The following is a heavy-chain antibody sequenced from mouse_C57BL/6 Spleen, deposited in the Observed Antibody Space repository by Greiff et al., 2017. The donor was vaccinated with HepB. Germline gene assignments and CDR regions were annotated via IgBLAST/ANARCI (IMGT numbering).Heavy chain of an antibody. V-gene: IGHV1-69*01. Sequence: QVQLQQSGAELVMPGASVKLSCKASGYTFTSYWMHWVKQRPGQGLEWIGEIDPSDSYTNYNQKFKGKSTLTVDKSSSTAYMQLSSLTSEDSAVYYCARQGTAQASDYAMDYWGQGTSVTVSS. CDR3: ARQGTAQASDYAMDY. D-gene: IGHD3-2*02. CDR1: GYTFTSYW. J-gene: IGHJ4*01. CDR2: IDPSDSYT.